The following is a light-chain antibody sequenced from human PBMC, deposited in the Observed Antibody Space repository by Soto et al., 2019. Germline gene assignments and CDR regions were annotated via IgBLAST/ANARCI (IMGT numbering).Light chain of an antibody. V-gene: IGKV1-9*01. Sequence: IQLTQSPSSLSASVGDRVTITCRASQGISSFLAWYQQKPGKAPNLLIYAASTLQSGVPSRFSGGGSGTDFTLTIDRLQPEDFATYYCQQVDVYPSTFGGGNKVEIK. CDR2: AAS. J-gene: IGKJ4*01. CDR3: QQVDVYPST. CDR1: QGISSF.